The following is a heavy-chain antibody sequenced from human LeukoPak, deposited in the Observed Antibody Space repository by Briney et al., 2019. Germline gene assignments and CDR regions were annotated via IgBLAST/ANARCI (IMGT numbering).Heavy chain of an antibody. D-gene: IGHD5-12*01. J-gene: IGHJ6*02. CDR3: ARDRREWLRSYYYYYGMDA. CDR2: IYYSGST. Sequence: PSETLSLTCTVSGGSINNGGYYWSWIRQHPGKGLEWIGYIYYSGSTYYNPSLKSRVTISLDTSKNHFSLKLSSMTAADTAVYYCARDRREWLRSYYYYYGMDAWGQGTTVTVSS. CDR1: GGSINNGGYY. V-gene: IGHV4-31*03.